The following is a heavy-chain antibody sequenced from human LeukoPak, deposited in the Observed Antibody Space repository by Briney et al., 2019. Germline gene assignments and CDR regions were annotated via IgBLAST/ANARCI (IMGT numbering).Heavy chain of an antibody. V-gene: IGHV4-61*02. D-gene: IGHD3-22*01. CDR1: GGSLSSGSYY. J-gene: IGHJ4*02. CDR2: IYTSGST. Sequence: PSETLSLTCTVSGGSLSSGSYYWSWIRQPAGKGLEWIGRIYTSGSTNYNPSLKSRVTISVDTSKNQFSLKLSSVTAADTAVYYCARAEYYYDSSGYYYFDYWGQGTLVTVSS. CDR3: ARAEYYYDSSGYYYFDY.